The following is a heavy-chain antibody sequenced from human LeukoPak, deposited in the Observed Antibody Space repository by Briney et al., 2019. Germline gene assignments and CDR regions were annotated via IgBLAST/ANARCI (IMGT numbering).Heavy chain of an antibody. J-gene: IGHJ4*02. CDR1: GFTFSSYG. D-gene: IGHD6-13*01. V-gene: IGHV3-33*01. CDR2: IWYYGSNK. CDR3: ARDHTAAAGLDY. Sequence: GGSLRLSCAASGFTFSSYGMHWVRQAPGEGLELVAVIWYYGSNKYYADSVKGRFTISRDNSKNPLYLQMNSLRAEDTAVYYCARDHTAAAGLDYWGQGTLVTVSS.